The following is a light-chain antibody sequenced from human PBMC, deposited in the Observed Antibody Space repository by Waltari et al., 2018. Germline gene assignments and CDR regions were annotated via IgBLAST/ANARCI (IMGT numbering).Light chain of an antibody. CDR1: PRTSLL. V-gene: IGKV1D-16*01. CDR2: RAS. Sequence: TPSPSSLSASVGDTFPITCRASPRTSLLLAWYQQKPLQAPKVLIYRASTLQSGVPSRFSGRGEGTYFTLTSSSRHPEEWEKDYWLQFSSRQRKFGQGAKLEIK. J-gene: IGKJ1*01. CDR3: LQFSSRQRK.